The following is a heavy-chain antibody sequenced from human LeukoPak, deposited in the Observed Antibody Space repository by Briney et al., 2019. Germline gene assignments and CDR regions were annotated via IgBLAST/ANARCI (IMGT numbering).Heavy chain of an antibody. D-gene: IGHD5-12*01. CDR1: GYSIGSGYY. CDR2: IYHSGST. CDR3: ARRNNGYDYLDY. V-gene: IGHV4-38-2*01. Sequence: SETLSLTCAVSGYSIGSGYYWGWIRQPPGKGLEWIGGIYHSGSTYYNPSLKSRVTISVDTSRNQFSLKLTSGTAADTAVCYCARRNNGYDYLDYWGQGTLVTVSS. J-gene: IGHJ4*02.